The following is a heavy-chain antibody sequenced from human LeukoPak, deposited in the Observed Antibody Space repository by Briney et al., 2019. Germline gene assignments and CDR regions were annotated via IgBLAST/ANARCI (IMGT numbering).Heavy chain of an antibody. V-gene: IGHV1-18*01. CDR3: AGVQELLQPYYYYGMDV. J-gene: IGHJ6*02. CDR1: GYTFTSYG. D-gene: IGHD3-10*01. CDR2: ISAYNGNT. Sequence: ASVKVSCKASGYTFTSYGISWVRQAPGQGLEWMGWISAYNGNTNYAQKLQGRVTMTTDTSTSTAYMELRSLRSDDTAVYYCAGVQELLQPYYYYGMDVWGQGTTVTVSS.